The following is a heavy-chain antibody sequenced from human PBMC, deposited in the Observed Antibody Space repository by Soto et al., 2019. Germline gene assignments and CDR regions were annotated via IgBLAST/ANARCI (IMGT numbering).Heavy chain of an antibody. CDR2: ISYDGNNK. J-gene: IGHJ4*02. D-gene: IGHD3-22*01. Sequence: QVQLVESGGGVVQPGRSLRLSCAASGFTFSHYGMHWVRQAPGKGLEWVAVISYDGNNKYFADSVKGRFTTSRDNSKNALYLQVNSLGAEHTAVYYCAKARAMIAEARYFDCGGQGTLVTASS. CDR3: AKARAMIAEARYFDC. V-gene: IGHV3-30*18. CDR1: GFTFSHYG.